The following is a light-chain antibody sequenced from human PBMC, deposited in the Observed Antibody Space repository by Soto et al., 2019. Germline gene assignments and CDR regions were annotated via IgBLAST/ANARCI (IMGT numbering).Light chain of an antibody. V-gene: IGLV2-11*01. CDR3: CSYAGSYTYV. CDR1: SSDVGGYNY. J-gene: IGLJ1*01. Sequence: QSALTQPSSVSESPGQSVTISCTATSSDVGGYNYVSWYQQHPGKVPKLLIYDVTKRPSGVPDRFSGSKSGNTASLTISGLQAEDEDDYHCCSYAGSYTYVFGTGTKLTVL. CDR2: DVT.